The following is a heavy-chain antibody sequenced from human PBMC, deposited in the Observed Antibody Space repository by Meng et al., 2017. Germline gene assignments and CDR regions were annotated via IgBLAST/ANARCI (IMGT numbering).Heavy chain of an antibody. V-gene: IGHV7-4-1*02. CDR1: GYTFTSYG. Sequence: QVQLVQSGSGLKKSEASVKVSCKASGYTFTSYGMNWVRQAPGQGLEWMGWINTNTGNPTYAQGFTGRFVFSLDTSVSTAYLQISSLEAEDTAVYFCARDNGANGFDYWGQGTLVTVYS. D-gene: IGHD4/OR15-4a*01. CDR2: INTNTGNP. J-gene: IGHJ4*02. CDR3: ARDNGANGFDY.